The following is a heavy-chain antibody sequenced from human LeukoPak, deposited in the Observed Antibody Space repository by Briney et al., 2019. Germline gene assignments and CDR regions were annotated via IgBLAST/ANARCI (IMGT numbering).Heavy chain of an antibody. D-gene: IGHD6-19*01. Sequence: GGSLRLSCAASGFTFSSYGMHWVRQAPGKGLEWVAFIRYDGSNKYYADSVKGRFTISRDNSKNTLYLQMNSLRAEDTAVYYCAKDHPNYSSGWFYDYWGQGTLVTVSP. CDR1: GFTFSSYG. CDR2: IRYDGSNK. J-gene: IGHJ4*02. V-gene: IGHV3-30*02. CDR3: AKDHPNYSSGWFYDY.